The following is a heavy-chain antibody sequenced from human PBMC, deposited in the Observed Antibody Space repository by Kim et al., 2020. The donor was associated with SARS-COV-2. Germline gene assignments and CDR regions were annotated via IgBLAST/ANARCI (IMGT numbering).Heavy chain of an antibody. CDR1: GGTLGSFP. J-gene: IGHJ4*02. CDR2: IIPIFGIP. CDR3: ARDYYDSSDSGTHYFDY. V-gene: IGHV1-69*13. Sequence: SVKVSCKTSGGTLGSFPINWVRQAPGQGLEWMGGIIPIFGIPTYAQKFQGRFTIIADESINTASMELSSLTSEDTAVYYCARDYYDSSDSGTHYFDYWGQGTPVTVSS. D-gene: IGHD3-22*01.